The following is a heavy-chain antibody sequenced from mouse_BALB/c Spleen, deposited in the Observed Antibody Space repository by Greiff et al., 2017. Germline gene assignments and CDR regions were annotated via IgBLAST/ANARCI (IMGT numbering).Heavy chain of an antibody. CDR2: INPSSGYT. CDR1: GYTFTSYT. CDR3: AKENWDGDYFDY. J-gene: IGHJ2*01. D-gene: IGHD4-1*01. Sequence: QVQLQQSGAELARPGASVTMSCKASGYTFTSYTMHWVKQRPGQGLEWIGYINPSSGYTNYNQKFKDKATLTADKSSSTAYMQLSSLTSEDSAVYYCAKENWDGDYFDYWGQGTTLTVSS. V-gene: IGHV1-4*01.